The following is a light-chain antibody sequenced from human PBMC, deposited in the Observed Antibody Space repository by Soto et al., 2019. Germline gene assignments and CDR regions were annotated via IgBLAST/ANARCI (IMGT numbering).Light chain of an antibody. CDR2: EVS. J-gene: IGLJ1*01. CDR1: RSDVGYYNY. CDR3: SSYTSSRTYV. Sequence: QSALTQPASVSGSPGQSITISCTGTRSDVGYYNYVSWYQQHPGKAPKVMIYEVSNRPSGVSNRFSGSKSGNTASLTISGLQAEDEADYYCSSYTSSRTYVFGTGTKLTVL. V-gene: IGLV2-14*01.